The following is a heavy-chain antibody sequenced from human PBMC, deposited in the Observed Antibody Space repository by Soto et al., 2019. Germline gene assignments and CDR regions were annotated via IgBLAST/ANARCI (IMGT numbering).Heavy chain of an antibody. CDR1: GFTFSSYD. D-gene: IGHD5-18*01. J-gene: IGHJ4*02. V-gene: IGHV3-13*04. CDR3: ARAVTDTGMYDY. CDR2: IGTAGDT. Sequence: EVQLVESGGGLVQPGGSLRLSCAASGFTFSSYDMHWVRQATGKGLEWVSAIGTAGDTYYPGSVKGRFTISREHAKKSWYLQMNSLRAGDTAVYYCARAVTDTGMYDYWGQGTLVTVSS.